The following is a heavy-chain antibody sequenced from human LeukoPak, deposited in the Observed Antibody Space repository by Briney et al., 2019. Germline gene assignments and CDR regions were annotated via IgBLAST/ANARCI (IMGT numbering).Heavy chain of an antibody. CDR1: GFTFSSYS. CDR2: ISSSSSYI. Sequence: GGSLRLSCAASGFTFSSYSMNWVRQAPGKGLEWGSSISSSSSYIYYADSVKGRFTISRDNAKNSLYLQMNSLRAEDTAVYYCARGSYSSGWLINDYWGQGTLVTVSS. D-gene: IGHD6-19*01. CDR3: ARGSYSSGWLINDY. J-gene: IGHJ4*02. V-gene: IGHV3-21*01.